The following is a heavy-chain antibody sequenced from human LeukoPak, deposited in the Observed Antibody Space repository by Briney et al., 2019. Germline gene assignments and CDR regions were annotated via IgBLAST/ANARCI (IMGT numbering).Heavy chain of an antibody. Sequence: SEPLSLTCTVSGGSINYYYWSWIRQPPGKGLEWIGYIYYRGSTNYNPSLNSRVTISVDTSKNQFSLKLTSVTAADTAVYYCARTTGNYGYYYDYCGQGTLATVSS. V-gene: IGHV4-59*01. CDR1: GGSINYYY. CDR3: ARTTGNYGYYYDY. CDR2: IYYRGST. J-gene: IGHJ4*02. D-gene: IGHD1-7*01.